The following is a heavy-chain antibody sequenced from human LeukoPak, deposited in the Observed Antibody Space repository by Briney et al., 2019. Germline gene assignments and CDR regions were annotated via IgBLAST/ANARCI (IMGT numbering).Heavy chain of an antibody. CDR2: ISYDGSNK. CDR3: ARGWQWLVLFMDY. V-gene: IGHV3-30-3*01. Sequence: GGSLRLSCAASGFTFSSYAMHWVRQAPGKGLEWVAVISYDGSNKYYADSVKGRFTISRDNSKNTLYLQMNSLRAEDTAVYYCARGWQWLVLFMDYWGQGTLVTVSS. CDR1: GFTFSSYA. J-gene: IGHJ4*02. D-gene: IGHD6-19*01.